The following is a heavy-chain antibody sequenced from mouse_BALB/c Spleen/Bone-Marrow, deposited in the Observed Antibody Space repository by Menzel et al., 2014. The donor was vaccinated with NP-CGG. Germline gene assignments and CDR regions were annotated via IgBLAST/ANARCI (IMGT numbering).Heavy chain of an antibody. D-gene: IGHD2-1*01. CDR1: GFTFSSFG. Sequence: EVKLVESGGGLVQPGGSRKLSCAASGFTFSSFGMHWVRQAPEKGLEWVAYISRGSSTIYYADTVKGRFTISRDNPKNTLFLLMTSLSSAATSMYFRPRYYGNSSGYFYVWGAGPPLPLSS. J-gene: IGHJ1*01. CDR2: ISRGSSTI. V-gene: IGHV5-17*02. CDR3: PRYYGNSSGYFYV.